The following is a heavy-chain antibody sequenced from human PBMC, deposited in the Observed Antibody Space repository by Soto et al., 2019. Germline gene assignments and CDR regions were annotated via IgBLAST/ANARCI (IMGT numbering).Heavy chain of an antibody. CDR2: ILPMFGTV. CDR3: ATTSSRSIAVAGSGYYYGMDV. V-gene: IGHV1-69*06. J-gene: IGHJ6*02. D-gene: IGHD6-19*01. Sequence: LQLVQSGAEVKKPGSSVKVACQASGGTFSTYAISWMRQAPGQGLEWMGGILPMFGTVHYAQKFQGRVTITADKSTSTAYVDLSSLRSEDTAVYYCATTSSRSIAVAGSGYYYGMDVWGQGTTVTVSS. CDR1: GGTFSTYA.